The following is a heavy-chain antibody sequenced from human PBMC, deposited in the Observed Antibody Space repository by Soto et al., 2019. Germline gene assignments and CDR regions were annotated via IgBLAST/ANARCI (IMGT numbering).Heavy chain of an antibody. CDR1: GFTFSSYA. D-gene: IGHD2-2*01. CDR3: AKRGYCRSPSCYEAGAYGMDV. V-gene: IGHV3-23*01. Sequence: GGSLRLSCAASGFTFSSYAMSWVRQAPGKGLEWVSAISGSGGSTYYADSVKGRFTISRDNSKNTLYLQMNSLRAEDTAVYYCAKRGYCRSPSCYEAGAYGMDVWGQGTTVTVSS. J-gene: IGHJ6*02. CDR2: ISGSGGST.